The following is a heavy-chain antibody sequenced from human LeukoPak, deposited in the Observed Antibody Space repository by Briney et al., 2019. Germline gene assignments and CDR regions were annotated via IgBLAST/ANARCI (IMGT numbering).Heavy chain of an antibody. J-gene: IGHJ4*02. V-gene: IGHV4-4*07. D-gene: IGHD3-22*01. CDR1: GGSISSYY. Sequence: SETLSLTCTVSGGSISSYYWSWIRQPAGKGLEWIGRIYTSGSTNYNPSLKSRVTMSVDTSKNQFSLKLSSVTAADTAVYYCARESLYYYDSSGYPDYWGQGTLVTVSS. CDR2: IYTSGST. CDR3: ARESLYYYDSSGYPDY.